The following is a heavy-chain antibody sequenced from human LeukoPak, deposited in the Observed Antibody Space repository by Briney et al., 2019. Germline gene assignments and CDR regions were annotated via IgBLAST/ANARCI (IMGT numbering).Heavy chain of an antibody. Sequence: GASEKISCKGSGYTLSELTMHWGRHAPGKRLERRGGFDPENGETLYAQKSQSRVTMTEDTSTDTAYMELSSLRSEDAAVYFCATAVAAGFLGPWGQGTLVTVS. J-gene: IGHJ5*02. CDR1: GYTLSELT. D-gene: IGHD6-19*01. CDR3: ATAVAAGFLGP. CDR2: FDPENGET. V-gene: IGHV1-24*01.